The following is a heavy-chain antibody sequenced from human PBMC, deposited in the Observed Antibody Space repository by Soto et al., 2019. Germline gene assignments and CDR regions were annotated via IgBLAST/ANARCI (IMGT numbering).Heavy chain of an antibody. V-gene: IGHV3-23*01. J-gene: IGHJ4*02. CDR1: GFTFSNYA. CDR3: AKDQGSSWYEIDY. D-gene: IGHD6-13*01. CDR2: ISGSGGRT. Sequence: EVQLLESGGGLVQPGGSLRLSCAASGFTFSNYAVTWVRQAPGKGLEWVSTISGSGGRTYYADSVKGRFTISRDNSKSTLYLQMNSLRAEDTAVYYCAKDQGSSWYEIDYWGQGTLVTVSS.